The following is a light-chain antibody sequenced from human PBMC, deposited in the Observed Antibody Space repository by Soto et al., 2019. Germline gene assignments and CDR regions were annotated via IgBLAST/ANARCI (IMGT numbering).Light chain of an antibody. J-gene: IGKJ1*01. CDR2: KAS. Sequence: DIQLTQSPSTLSGSVGDRVTTTCRASQTISSWLAWYQQKPGKAPKLLIYKASTLKSGVPSRFSGSGSGTDFTLTISSLQPEDFATYYCQQSYSTPGTFGQGTKVDIK. V-gene: IGKV1-5*03. CDR1: QTISSW. CDR3: QQSYSTPGT.